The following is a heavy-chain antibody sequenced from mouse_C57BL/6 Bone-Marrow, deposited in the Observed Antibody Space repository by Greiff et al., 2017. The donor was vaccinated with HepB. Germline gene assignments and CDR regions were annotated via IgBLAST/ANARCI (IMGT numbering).Heavy chain of an antibody. Sequence: EVQLQQSGAELVRPGASVKLSCTASGFNIKDYYMHWVKQRPEQGLEWIGRIDPEDGDTEYAPKFQGKATMTADTSSNTAYLQLSSLTSEDTAVYYCTRRYGYDGYYAMDYWGQGTSVTVSS. V-gene: IGHV14-1*01. CDR2: IDPEDGDT. CDR3: TRRYGYDGYYAMDY. D-gene: IGHD2-2*01. CDR1: GFNIKDYY. J-gene: IGHJ4*01.